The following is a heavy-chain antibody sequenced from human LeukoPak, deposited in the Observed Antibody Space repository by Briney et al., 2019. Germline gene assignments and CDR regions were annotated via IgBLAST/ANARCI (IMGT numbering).Heavy chain of an antibody. Sequence: SETLSLTCTVSGGSISSYYWSWIRQPPGKGLEWIGYIYYSGSINYNPSLKSRVTIPVDTSKNQFSLKLSSVTAADTAVYYCARHYSGWFDPWGQGTLVTVSS. J-gene: IGHJ5*02. D-gene: IGHD2-21*01. V-gene: IGHV4-59*01. CDR1: GGSISSYY. CDR2: IYYSGSI. CDR3: ARHYSGWFDP.